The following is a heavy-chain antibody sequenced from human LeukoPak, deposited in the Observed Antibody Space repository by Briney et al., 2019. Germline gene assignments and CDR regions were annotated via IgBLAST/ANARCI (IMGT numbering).Heavy chain of an antibody. CDR1: GGSISSSSYY. Sequence: SETLSLTCTVSGGSISSSSYYWGWIRQPPGKGLEWIVSIYYSGSTYYNPSLKSRVTISVDTSKNQFSLKLSSVTAADTAVYYCARERNTIFGVVRHYYYYMDVWGKGTTVTVSS. J-gene: IGHJ6*03. V-gene: IGHV4-39*07. D-gene: IGHD3-3*01. CDR2: IYYSGST. CDR3: ARERNTIFGVVRHYYYYMDV.